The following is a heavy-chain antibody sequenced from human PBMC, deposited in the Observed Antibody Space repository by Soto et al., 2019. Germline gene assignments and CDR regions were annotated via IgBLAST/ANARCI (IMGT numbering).Heavy chain of an antibody. Sequence: GASVKVSCKASGYTFTTYAMHWVRQAPGQRLEWMGWINAGNGKTKYSQKFQGRVTITRDTSATTAYMELSSLRSEDTAVYYCARAGDDCSTTNCYRIGCWDQGTLVAVSS. J-gene: IGHJ4*02. CDR3: ARAGDDCSTTNCYRIGC. CDR2: INAGNGKT. D-gene: IGHD2-2*02. CDR1: GYTFTTYA. V-gene: IGHV1-3*01.